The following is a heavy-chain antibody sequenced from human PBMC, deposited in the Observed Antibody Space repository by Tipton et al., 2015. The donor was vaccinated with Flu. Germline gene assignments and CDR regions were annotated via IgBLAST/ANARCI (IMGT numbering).Heavy chain of an antibody. J-gene: IGHJ6*02. D-gene: IGHD3-22*01. CDR3: ARALIDSSGLDV. V-gene: IGHV1-8*01. CDR1: GYTFTNYD. Sequence: QVQLVQSGAEVKKPGASVKVSCKASGYTFTNYDIHWVRQATGQGLEWMGWMSPNSGNTGYAQKFQGRVTMTRSTSISTAYMDLSGLRSEDTAVYYCARALIDSSGLDVGGQGTTVTVSS. CDR2: MSPNSGNT.